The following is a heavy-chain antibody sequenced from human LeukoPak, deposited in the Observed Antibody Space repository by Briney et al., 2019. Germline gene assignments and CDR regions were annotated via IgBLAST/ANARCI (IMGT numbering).Heavy chain of an antibody. Sequence: GGSLKLSCAASGFTFTSYAMNWVRQAPGKGLEWVSFISASGSSTHYADSVKGRFTISRDNSNNTLYLQINSLRAEDTAAYYCAKGAQYDFWTGYTLEYFDVWGKGTLVTVSS. J-gene: IGHJ4*02. CDR3: AKGAQYDFWTGYTLEYFDV. D-gene: IGHD3-3*01. V-gene: IGHV3-23*01. CDR1: GFTFTSYA. CDR2: ISASGSST.